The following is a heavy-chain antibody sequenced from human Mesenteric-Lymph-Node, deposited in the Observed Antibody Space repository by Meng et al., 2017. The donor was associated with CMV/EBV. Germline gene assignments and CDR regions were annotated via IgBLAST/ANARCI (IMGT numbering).Heavy chain of an antibody. V-gene: IGHV1-2*02. J-gene: IGHJ3*02. CDR3: ARDGDYYDSSGYYYGAFDI. CDR1: VGTFSSYA. D-gene: IGHD3-22*01. CDR2: INPNSGGT. Sequence: ASVKVSCKASVGTFSSYAISWVRQAPGQGLEWMGWINPNSGGTNYAQKFQGRVTMTRDTSISTAYMELSRLRSDDTAVYYCARDGDYYDSSGYYYGAFDIWGQGTMVTVSS.